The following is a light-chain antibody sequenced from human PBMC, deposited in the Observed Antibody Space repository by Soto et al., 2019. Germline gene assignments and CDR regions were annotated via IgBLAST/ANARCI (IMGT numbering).Light chain of an antibody. CDR1: QSVGSSY. V-gene: IGKV3-20*01. J-gene: IGKJ5*01. CDR2: GAS. CDR3: QQYGSLIT. Sequence: EIVLTQSPGTLSLYPGERATLSCRASQSVGSSYLAWYQQKPGQAPRLLIYGASSRATGIPDRFSGSGSGTDFTLTISRLEPEDFAVYYCQQYGSLITFGQGTRLEIK.